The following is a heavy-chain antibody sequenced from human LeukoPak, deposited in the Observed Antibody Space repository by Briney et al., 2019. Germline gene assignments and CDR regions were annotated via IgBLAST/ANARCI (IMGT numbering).Heavy chain of an antibody. CDR3: VRGVGVSRFNYFDP. CDR2: IWYDASNK. D-gene: IGHD6-13*01. CDR1: GFTFSSFG. Sequence: GRSLTLSCAASGFTFSSFGMHWVRQAPGKGLEWVAVIWYDASNKYYADSVKGRFTISRDNSKNTLFLQMNSLRDDDTAVYYCVRGVGVSRFNYFDPWGQGSLVIVYS. V-gene: IGHV3-33*01. J-gene: IGHJ5*02.